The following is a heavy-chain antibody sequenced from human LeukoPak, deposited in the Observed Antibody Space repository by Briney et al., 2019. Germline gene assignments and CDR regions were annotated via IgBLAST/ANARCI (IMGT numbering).Heavy chain of an antibody. V-gene: IGHV4-59*01. D-gene: IGHD5-12*01. Sequence: PSDTLSLTCTVSGGSITIYYGICIRQPPGKGLEWIGYIYYTGTTIYNPSLKSRVPISVDTSKNQFSLKLGSVAAADTAVYYCARDPGYSGYGTPPYFDYWGQGTLVTVSS. CDR2: IYYTGTT. CDR3: ARDPGYSGYGTPPYFDY. J-gene: IGHJ4*02. CDR1: GGSITIYY.